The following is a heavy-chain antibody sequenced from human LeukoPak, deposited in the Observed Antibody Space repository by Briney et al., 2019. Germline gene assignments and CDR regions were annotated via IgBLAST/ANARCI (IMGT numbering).Heavy chain of an antibody. CDR1: GFTFSSYA. CDR2: ISGSGGST. CDR3: AKAPTSGTTYYYYGMDV. Sequence: PGGSLRLSCAASGFTFSSYAMSWVRQAPGKGLEWVSAISGSGGSTYYADSVKGRFTISRDNSKNTLYLQMNSLRAEDTAVYYCAKAPTSGTTYYYYGMDVWGQGTTDTVSS. V-gene: IGHV3-23*01. D-gene: IGHD1-1*01. J-gene: IGHJ6*02.